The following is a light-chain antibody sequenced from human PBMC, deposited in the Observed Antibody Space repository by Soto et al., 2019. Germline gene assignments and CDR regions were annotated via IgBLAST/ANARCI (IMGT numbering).Light chain of an antibody. CDR1: QSVSSSY. CDR3: QQYASTRWT. J-gene: IGKJ1*01. Sequence: EIVLTQSPGTLSLSPGERATLSCRASQSVSSSYLAWYQLKPGQAPRLLIYGASSRATGIPDRFSGSGSGTDFTLTISRLEPEDFAVYYCQQYASTRWTFGQGPKVEI. V-gene: IGKV3-20*01. CDR2: GAS.